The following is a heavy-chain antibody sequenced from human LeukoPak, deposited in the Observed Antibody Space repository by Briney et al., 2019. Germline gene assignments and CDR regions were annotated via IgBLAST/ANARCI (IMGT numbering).Heavy chain of an antibody. V-gene: IGHV1-2*02. D-gene: IGHD3-16*02. CDR1: GYTFTGYY. CDR3: ARDLLMITFGGVIAS. CDR2: INPNSGGT. J-gene: IGHJ4*02. Sequence: ASVKVSCKASGYTFTGYYIHWVRQAPGQGLEWMGWINPNSGGTNYAQKFQGRVTMTRDTSITTAYMELSRLRSDDTAVYYCARDLLMITFGGVIASWGQGTQVTVSS.